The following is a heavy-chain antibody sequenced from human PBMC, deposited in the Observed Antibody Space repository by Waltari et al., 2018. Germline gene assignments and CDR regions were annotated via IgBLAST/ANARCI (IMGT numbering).Heavy chain of an antibody. J-gene: IGHJ5*02. Sequence: EVQLVQSGAEVTKPGATVKISCKASLYTFTDYYMHWVQQAPGKGLEWMGRVDPEDGETIYAEKFQGRVTITADTSTDTAYMELSSLRSEDTAVYYCATPFSEGAFDPWGQGTLVTVSS. CDR2: VDPEDGET. CDR3: ATPFSEGAFDP. D-gene: IGHD3-10*01. V-gene: IGHV1-69-2*01. CDR1: LYTFTDYY.